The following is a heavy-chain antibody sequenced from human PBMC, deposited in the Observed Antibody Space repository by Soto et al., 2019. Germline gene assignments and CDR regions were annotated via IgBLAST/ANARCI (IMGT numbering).Heavy chain of an antibody. D-gene: IGHD1-26*01. CDR2: THPNGGDT. Sequence: AASVKFSCKASGYTFTSYYMTWVRQAPGQVLECRVKTHPNGGDTNYXXKFQGRVXXTRGTSPRTGXMGLSXRGSEDTAVYYCAKGENCFAPWRRGTLVTVS. J-gene: IGHJ5*02. CDR1: GYTFTSYY. CDR3: AKGENCFAP. V-gene: IGHV1-46*01.